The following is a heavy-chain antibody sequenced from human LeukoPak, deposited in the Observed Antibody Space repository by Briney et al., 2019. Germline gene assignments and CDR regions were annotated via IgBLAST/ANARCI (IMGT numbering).Heavy chain of an antibody. Sequence: GASVKVSCKASGYTFTSYGISWVRQAPGQGLEWMGWISAYNGDTNYAQKLQGRVTMTTDTSTSTAYMELRSLRSDDTAVYYCARNYYDGSGKAPFDIWGQGTMVIVSS. J-gene: IGHJ3*02. CDR2: ISAYNGDT. CDR3: ARNYYDGSGKAPFDI. CDR1: GYTFTSYG. V-gene: IGHV1-18*01. D-gene: IGHD3-22*01.